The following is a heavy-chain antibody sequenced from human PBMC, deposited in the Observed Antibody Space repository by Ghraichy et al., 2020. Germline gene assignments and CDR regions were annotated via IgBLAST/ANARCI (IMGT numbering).Heavy chain of an antibody. CDR3: ATGISTRLGWGNWFGP. CDR2: LYYSGST. CDR1: GGSISTNNYY. D-gene: IGHD3-16*01. V-gene: IGHV4-39*07. J-gene: IGHJ5*02. Sequence: SETLSLTCSVSGGSISTNNYYWAWLRQPPGKGLEWIGSLYYSGSTYHNSSLKSRVTLSGDTSKNQFSLRLTSVSAADTAVYYCATGISTRLGWGNWFGPWGQGTLVTVLL.